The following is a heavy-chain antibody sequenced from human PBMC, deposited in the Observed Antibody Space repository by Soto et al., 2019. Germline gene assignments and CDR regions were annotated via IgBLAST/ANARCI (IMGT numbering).Heavy chain of an antibody. Sequence: GGSLRLSCAASGFTFSSYSMNWVRQAPGKGLEWVSYISGDGRTKDCADSVKGRFTISRDNAKDSLFLQMNSLRAEDTAVYFCARDLNWGFDYWGQGSLVTVSS. J-gene: IGHJ4*02. V-gene: IGHV3-48*01. D-gene: IGHD7-27*01. CDR3: ARDLNWGFDY. CDR2: ISGDGRTK. CDR1: GFTFSSYS.